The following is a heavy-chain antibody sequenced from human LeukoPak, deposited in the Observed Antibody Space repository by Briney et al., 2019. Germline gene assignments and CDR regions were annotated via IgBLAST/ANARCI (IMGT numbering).Heavy chain of an antibody. V-gene: IGHV3-23*01. Sequence: GGSLRLSCVVSGLSFSDYSMIWVRQTPEKGLEWVSEISRSGDRTYYPDSVKGRFTISRDNSKNTLYLQMTTLRVEDTAIYYCARGFNGASDYWGQGTLVTVSS. CDR2: ISRSGDRT. CDR3: ARGFNGASDY. D-gene: IGHD1-26*01. J-gene: IGHJ4*02. CDR1: GLSFSDYS.